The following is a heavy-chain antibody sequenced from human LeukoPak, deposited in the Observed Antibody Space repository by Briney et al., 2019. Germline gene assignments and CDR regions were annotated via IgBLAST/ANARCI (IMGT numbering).Heavy chain of an antibody. CDR1: GRSMTYYY. J-gene: IGHJ5*02. CDR2: IYYTGST. Sequence: SETLSLTCTVSGRSMTYYYWSWVRQPPGKGLEWIGYIYYTGSTNYNPSLKSRVTISVDTSKNQFSLKLSSVTAADTAVYYCARGSGWYLPWGQGTLVTVSS. D-gene: IGHD6-19*01. CDR3: ARGSGWYLP. V-gene: IGHV4-59*08.